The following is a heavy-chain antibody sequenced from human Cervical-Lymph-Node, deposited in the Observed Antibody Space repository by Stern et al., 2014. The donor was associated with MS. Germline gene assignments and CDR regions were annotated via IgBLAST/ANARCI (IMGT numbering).Heavy chain of an antibody. CDR2: MNPNSGHT. J-gene: IGHJ6*02. CDR3: VREDRNFHYYGMDV. V-gene: IGHV1-8*01. Sequence: QDQLVQSGAEVKKPGASVKVSCKASGYSFTNYDINWVRQAPGQGLEWMGWMNPNSGHTGLKPKFQGRVTMTRNTSMSTAYMQMSSLTSEDTAVYYCVREDRNFHYYGMDVWGQGTTLTVSS. D-gene: IGHD1-7*01. CDR1: GYSFTNYD.